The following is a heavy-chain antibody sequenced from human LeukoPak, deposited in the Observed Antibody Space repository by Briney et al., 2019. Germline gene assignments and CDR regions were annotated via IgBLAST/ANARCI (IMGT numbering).Heavy chain of an antibody. V-gene: IGHV3-7*01. J-gene: IGHJ4*02. CDR2: IKQDGNEK. CDR1: GFRFNTYW. Sequence: GGSLRLSCAASGFRFNTYWMSWVRQAPGKGLEWVANIKQDGNEKYYADSVKGRFTISRDNSKNTLYLQMNSLRAEDTAVYYCARAPSRGYSSGDYWGQGTLVTVSS. CDR3: ARAPSRGYSSGDY. D-gene: IGHD6-25*01.